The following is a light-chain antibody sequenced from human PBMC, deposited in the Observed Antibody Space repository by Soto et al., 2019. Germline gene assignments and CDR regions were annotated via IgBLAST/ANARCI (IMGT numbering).Light chain of an antibody. V-gene: IGKV1-39*01. Sequence: DIQMTQSPSSLSASVGDRVTITCRAGQSVNTYLNWYQQKPGKAPKLLIYAASSLQSGVPSRFSGSGSWTDFTLIISSLQPEDSATYYCQQSYSIPTFGGGTKVEI. CDR1: QSVNTY. J-gene: IGKJ4*01. CDR2: AAS. CDR3: QQSYSIPT.